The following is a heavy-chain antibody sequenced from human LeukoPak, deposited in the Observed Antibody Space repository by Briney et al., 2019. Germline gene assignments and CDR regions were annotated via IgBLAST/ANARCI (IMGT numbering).Heavy chain of an antibody. Sequence: LETLSLTCTVSGGSISSYYWSWIRQPPGKGLEWIGYIYYTGSTSYNPSLKSRVTMSIDTSQNQFSLKLSSVTAADTAVYYCARRGVQEWDYWGQGTLVTVSS. CDR1: GGSISSYY. CDR2: IYYTGST. CDR3: ARRGVQEWDY. D-gene: IGHD3-3*01. J-gene: IGHJ4*02. V-gene: IGHV4-59*01.